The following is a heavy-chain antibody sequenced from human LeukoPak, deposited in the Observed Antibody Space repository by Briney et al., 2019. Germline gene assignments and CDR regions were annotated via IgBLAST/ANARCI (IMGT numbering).Heavy chain of an antibody. CDR1: GGSISSNY. CDR2: IYASGTT. Sequence: SETLSLICTVSGGSISSNYWSWIRQPAGKGLEWIGRIYASGTTNYSPSLKSRVTMSVDTSKNKFSLKLSSVTAADTAVYFCAREDWARYYFDYWGQGILVTVSS. J-gene: IGHJ4*02. V-gene: IGHV4-4*07. D-gene: IGHD3/OR15-3a*01. CDR3: AREDWARYYFDY.